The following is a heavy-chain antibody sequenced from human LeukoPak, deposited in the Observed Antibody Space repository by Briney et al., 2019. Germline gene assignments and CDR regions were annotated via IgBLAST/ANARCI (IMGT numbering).Heavy chain of an antibody. CDR1: GASIKTYY. CDR2: SGST. D-gene: IGHD1-7*01. V-gene: IGHV4-59*08. CDR3: ARHGNWNSRQYYFDY. Sequence: SETLSLTCTVSGASIKTYYWSWLRQPPGKGLEWIGHSGSTNYNPSLKSRVTISVDTSKNQFSLNLTSVTAADTAVYYCARHGNWNSRQYYFDYWGQGALVTVSS. J-gene: IGHJ4*02.